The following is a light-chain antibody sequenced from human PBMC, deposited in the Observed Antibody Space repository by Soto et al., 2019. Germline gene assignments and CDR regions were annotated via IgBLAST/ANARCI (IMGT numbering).Light chain of an antibody. CDR1: SSDVGDYNY. CDR2: EVS. CDR3: SSYAGSNNWV. J-gene: IGLJ3*02. V-gene: IGLV2-8*01. Sequence: QSALTQHPSASGSPGQSVTISCTGTSSDVGDYNYFSWYQQHPGKAPKLMIYEVSKRPSGVPDRFSGSKSGNTASLTVSGLQAEDEADYYCSSYAGSNNWVFGGGTKLTVL.